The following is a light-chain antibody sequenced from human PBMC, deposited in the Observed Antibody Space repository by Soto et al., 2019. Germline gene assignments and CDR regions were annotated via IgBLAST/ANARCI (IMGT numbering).Light chain of an antibody. V-gene: IGKV3-20*01. Sequence: EIVLTQSPGTLSLSPGERATLSCRASQSVANNYVCWDHQRHGQAPRLLIYGASLRATGIPARFSGRESGKFFILTSSRLEGEDFAVYYWHQYGTSPQAFGQGTKVEI. J-gene: IGKJ1*01. CDR2: GAS. CDR1: QSVANNY. CDR3: HQYGTSPQA.